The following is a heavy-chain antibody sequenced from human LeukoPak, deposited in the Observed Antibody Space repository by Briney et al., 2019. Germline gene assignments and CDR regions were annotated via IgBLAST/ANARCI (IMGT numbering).Heavy chain of an antibody. V-gene: IGHV1-18*01. CDR2: ISAYNGNT. D-gene: IGHD4-23*01. CDR3: ARVSMTTVVMGEDY. J-gene: IGHJ4*02. Sequence: ASVKVSCKASGYTFTSYGISWVRQAPGQGLEWMGWISAYNGNTNYAQKLQGRVTMTTDTSTSTAYMELRSLRSDDTAVYYCARVSMTTVVMGEDYWGQGTLVTVSS. CDR1: GYTFTSYG.